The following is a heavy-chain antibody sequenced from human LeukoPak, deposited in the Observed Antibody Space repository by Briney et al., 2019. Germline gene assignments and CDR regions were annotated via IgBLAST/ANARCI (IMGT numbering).Heavy chain of an antibody. CDR2: INTNSGGT. J-gene: IGHJ3*02. Sequence: GASVKVSCKASGYTFTGYYIHWVRQAPGQGLEWMGWINTNSGGTNHAQKFQGRVTMTRDSSISTAYMELSRLRSDDTAVYHCTREPLQQQLVGEDSDAFDIWGQGTMVTVSS. CDR1: GYTFTGYY. V-gene: IGHV1-2*02. CDR3: TREPLQQQLVGEDSDAFDI. D-gene: IGHD6-13*01.